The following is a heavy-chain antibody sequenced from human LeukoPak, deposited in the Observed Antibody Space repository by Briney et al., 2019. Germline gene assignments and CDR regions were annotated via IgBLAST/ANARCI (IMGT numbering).Heavy chain of an antibody. J-gene: IGHJ3*02. Sequence: ASVKVSCTASGYTSTTYYMHCARQAPGQALEWVGIVNPSGSSTSYAQKFQGRVIMTRDTSTSTVYMELNSLRSEDTAVYYWLYTKGGIQLWFDTFDIWGQGTMVTVSS. V-gene: IGHV1-46*01. CDR3: LYTKGGIQLWFDTFDI. CDR1: GYTSTTYY. D-gene: IGHD5-18*01. CDR2: VNPSGSST.